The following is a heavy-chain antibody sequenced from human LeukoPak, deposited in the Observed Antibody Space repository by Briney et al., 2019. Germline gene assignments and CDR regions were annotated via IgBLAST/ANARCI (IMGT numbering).Heavy chain of an antibody. V-gene: IGHV1-46*01. CDR2: INPSGSIT. D-gene: IGHD4/OR15-4a*01. J-gene: IGHJ4*02. CDR1: GYTFSSYY. Sequence: ASVKVCCKASGYTFSSYYMHWVRQAPGQGLEWMGLINPSGSITSYAQKFQGRVTMTRDTSTSTVYMELSSLRSEDTAVYYCARERDDYALDYWGQGTLVTVSS. CDR3: ARERDDYALDY.